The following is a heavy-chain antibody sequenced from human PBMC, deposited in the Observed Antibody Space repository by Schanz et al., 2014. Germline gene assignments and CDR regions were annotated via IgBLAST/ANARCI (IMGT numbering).Heavy chain of an antibody. J-gene: IGHJ4*02. V-gene: IGHV3-33*01. CDR3: ARDGDFDY. Sequence: QVQLVESGGGVVQPGRSLRLSCAASGFTFSNHGMHWVRQAPGKGLEWVAIIWYDGSNKYYADSVKGRFTISRDNSKNTLFLQMSSLRAEDTAVYYCARDGDFDYWGLGTLVTVSS. CDR1: GFTFSNHG. CDR2: IWYDGSNK.